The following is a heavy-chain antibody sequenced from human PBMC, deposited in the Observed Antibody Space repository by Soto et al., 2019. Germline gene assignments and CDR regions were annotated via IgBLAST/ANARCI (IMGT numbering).Heavy chain of an antibody. Sequence: QVQLVESGGGVVQPGRSLRLSCAASGFTFNNYGMHWVRQAPGKGLEWVAVIWNDGNGYYYANSVKGRFTISRDNSKNTLYLQMSSLRAEDTAVYYCARRQISPPTRGVASARGGMDVWGQGTTVTVSS. V-gene: IGHV3-33*01. J-gene: IGHJ6*02. CDR1: GFTFNNYG. D-gene: IGHD2-15*01. CDR2: IWNDGNGY. CDR3: ARRQISPPTRGVASARGGMDV.